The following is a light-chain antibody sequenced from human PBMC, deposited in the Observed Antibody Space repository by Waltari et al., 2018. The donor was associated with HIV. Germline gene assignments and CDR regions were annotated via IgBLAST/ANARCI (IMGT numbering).Light chain of an antibody. J-gene: IGLJ1*01. Sequence: DLSQPASASVPPGQTATVTCSGEKLGNRFVCWYRQKSGQSPELIIYQDSRRPSGISDRFSGSTSGNKATLTIRGTQSIDEGDYYCQAWDSNTFVFGLGTRVTVL. CDR2: QDS. V-gene: IGLV3-1*01. CDR1: KLGNRF. CDR3: QAWDSNTFV.